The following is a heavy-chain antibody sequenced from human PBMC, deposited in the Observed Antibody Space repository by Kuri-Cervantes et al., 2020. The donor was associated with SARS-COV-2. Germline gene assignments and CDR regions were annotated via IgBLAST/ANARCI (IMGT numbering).Heavy chain of an antibody. CDR3: ARNRGSGWPFFDY. CDR2: ISSSSSYI. Sequence: GGSLRLSCAASGFTFSSYSMNWVRQAPGKGLEWVSSISSSSSYIYYADSVKGRFTISGDNAKNSLYLQMNSLRAEDTAVYYCARNRGSGWPFFDYWGQGTLVTVSS. CDR1: GFTFSSYS. D-gene: IGHD6-19*01. J-gene: IGHJ4*02. V-gene: IGHV3-21*01.